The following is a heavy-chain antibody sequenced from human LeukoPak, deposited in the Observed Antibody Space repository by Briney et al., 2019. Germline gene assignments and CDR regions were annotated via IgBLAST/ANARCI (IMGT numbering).Heavy chain of an antibody. D-gene: IGHD1-26*01. J-gene: IGHJ4*02. CDR3: AREKVGDITDFDY. V-gene: IGHV4-39*02. CDR2: IYYSGST. CDR1: GDSISTSNYF. Sequence: SETLSLTCTVSGDSISTSNYFWGWIRQPPGKGLEWIGSIYYSGSTYYSPSLKSRVTLSVDTSKNQFSLKLNSVTAADTAVYYCAREKVGDITDFDYWGQGTLVTVSS.